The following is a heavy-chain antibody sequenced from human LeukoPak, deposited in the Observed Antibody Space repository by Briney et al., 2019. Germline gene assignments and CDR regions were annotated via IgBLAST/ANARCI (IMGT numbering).Heavy chain of an antibody. CDR1: GFTFGDYA. Sequence: GGSLRLSCTASGFTFGDYAMSWFRQAPGKGLEWVANIKQDGSEKYYVDSVKGRFTISRDNAKNSLYLQMNSLRAEDTAVYYCARGNRYCSGGSCYRGYYYYYMDVWGKGTTVTVSS. J-gene: IGHJ6*03. D-gene: IGHD2-15*01. CDR3: ARGNRYCSGGSCYRGYYYYYMDV. V-gene: IGHV3-7*01. CDR2: IKQDGSEK.